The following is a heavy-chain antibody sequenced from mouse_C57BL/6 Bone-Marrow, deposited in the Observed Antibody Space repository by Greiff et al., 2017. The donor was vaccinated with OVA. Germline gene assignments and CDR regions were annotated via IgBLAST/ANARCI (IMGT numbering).Heavy chain of an antibody. CDR2: ISSGGSYT. D-gene: IGHD2-12*01. Sequence: EVKLQESGGDLVKPGGSLKLSCAASGFTFSSYGMSWVRQTPDKRLEWVATISSGGSYTYYPDSVKGRFTISRDNATNTLYLQMSSLKSEDTAMYYCARQNYKGYFDYWGQGTTLTVSS. CDR1: GFTFSSYG. CDR3: ARQNYKGYFDY. V-gene: IGHV5-6*01. J-gene: IGHJ2*01.